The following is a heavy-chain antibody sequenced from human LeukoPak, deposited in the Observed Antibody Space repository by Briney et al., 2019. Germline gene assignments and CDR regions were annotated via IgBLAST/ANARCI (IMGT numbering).Heavy chain of an antibody. J-gene: IGHJ3*02. CDR3: AKDRKRWFGNEVDAFDI. V-gene: IGHV3-9*01. D-gene: IGHD3-10*01. CDR1: GFTFDDYA. Sequence: GRSLRLSCAASGFTFDDYAMHWVWQAPGKGLEWVSGISWNSGSIGYADSVKGRFTISRDNAKNSLYLQMNSLRAEDTALYYCAKDRKRWFGNEVDAFDIWGQGTMVTVSS. CDR2: ISWNSGSI.